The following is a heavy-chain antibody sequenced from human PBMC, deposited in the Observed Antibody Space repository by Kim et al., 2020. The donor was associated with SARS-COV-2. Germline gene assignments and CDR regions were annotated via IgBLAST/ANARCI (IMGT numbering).Heavy chain of an antibody. CDR2: IYYSGST. J-gene: IGHJ3*02. D-gene: IGHD3-16*02. CDR3: ARPMKTITFGGVIVDAFDI. Sequence: SETLSLTCTVSGGSISSGGYYWSWIRQHPGKGLEWIGYIYYSGSTYYNPSLKSRVTISVDTSKNQFSLKLSSVTAADTAVYYCARPMKTITFGGVIVDAFDIWGQGTMVTVSS. CDR1: GGSISSGGYY. V-gene: IGHV4-31*03.